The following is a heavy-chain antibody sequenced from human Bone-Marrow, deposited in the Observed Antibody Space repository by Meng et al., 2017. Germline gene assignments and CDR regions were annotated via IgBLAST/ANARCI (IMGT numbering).Heavy chain of an antibody. J-gene: IGHJ3*02. D-gene: IGHD5-18*01. Sequence: GSLRLSCAVYGGSFSGYYWSWIRQPPGKGLERIGEINHSGSTNYNPSLKSRVTISVDTSKNQFSLKLSSVTAADTAVYYCARVSRGYSYGLTRAFDIWGQGTMVTVSS. CDR3: ARVSRGYSYGLTRAFDI. CDR1: GGSFSGYY. V-gene: IGHV4-34*01. CDR2: INHSGST.